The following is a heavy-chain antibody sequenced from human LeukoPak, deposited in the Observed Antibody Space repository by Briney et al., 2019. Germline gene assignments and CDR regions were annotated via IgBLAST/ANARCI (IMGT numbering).Heavy chain of an antibody. CDR3: ASPVTDDSSGYYRDY. CDR1: GFTFSSYA. D-gene: IGHD3-22*01. J-gene: IGHJ4*02. CDR2: ISGSGGST. Sequence: PGGSLRLSCAASGFTFSSYAMSWVRQAPGKGLEWVSAISGSGGSTYYADSVKGRFTISRENSTKRLSLQMNSLRAEDTALYYCASPVTDDSSGYYRDYWGQGTLVTVSS. V-gene: IGHV3-23*01.